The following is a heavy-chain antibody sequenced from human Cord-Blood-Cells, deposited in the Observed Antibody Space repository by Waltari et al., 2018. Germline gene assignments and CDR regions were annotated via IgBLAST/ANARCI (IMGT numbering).Heavy chain of an antibody. J-gene: IGHJ4*02. D-gene: IGHD3-3*01. CDR3: ARQEGLSYDFWSGYYDY. Sequence: EVQLVQSGAEVKKPGESLKISCKGSGYSFTSYWIGWVCQRPGKGLEWMGIIYPGDSDTRYSPSFQGQVTISADKSISTAYLQWSSLKASGTAMYYCARQEGLSYDFWSGYYDYWGQGTLVTVSS. V-gene: IGHV5-51*01. CDR2: IYPGDSDT. CDR1: GYSFTSYW.